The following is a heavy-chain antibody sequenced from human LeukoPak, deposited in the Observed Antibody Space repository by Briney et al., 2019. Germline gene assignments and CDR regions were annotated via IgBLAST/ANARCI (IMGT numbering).Heavy chain of an antibody. J-gene: IGHJ4*02. CDR3: AKDWSSGWPYFFDY. V-gene: IGHV3-23*01. Sequence: GGSLRLSCAASGFTFSSYAMSWVRQAPGKGLEWVSAISGIGGSAYYADSVKGRFTISRDNSKNTLFLQMNSLRAEDTAVYYCAKDWSSGWPYFFDYWGQGTLVTVSS. CDR2: ISGIGGSA. CDR1: GFTFSSYA. D-gene: IGHD6-19*01.